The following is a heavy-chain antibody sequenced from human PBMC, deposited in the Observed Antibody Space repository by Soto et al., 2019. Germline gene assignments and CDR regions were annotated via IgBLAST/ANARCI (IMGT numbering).Heavy chain of an antibody. CDR3: ARDASTSWNSYDYHGMDV. Sequence: EVQLVESGGGLVQPGGSLRLSCAVSAFTFRPYWLSWVRHVPGKGLEWVANINLDGSEKNYVDSVKGRFTISRDNARNSLYLQMSSLRAEDTALYYWARDASTSWNSYDYHGMDVWGQGTTVTVSS. V-gene: IGHV3-7*05. CDR2: INLDGSEK. J-gene: IGHJ6*02. D-gene: IGHD5-18*01. CDR1: AFTFRPYW.